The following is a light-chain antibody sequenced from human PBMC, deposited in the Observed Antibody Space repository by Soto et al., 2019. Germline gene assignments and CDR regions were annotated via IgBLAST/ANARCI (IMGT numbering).Light chain of an antibody. J-gene: IGKJ2*01. CDR1: HSVSSN. V-gene: IGKV3-15*01. CDR2: GAS. Sequence: EIVMTQSPATLSVSPGERATRSCRASHSVSSNLAWYQQKPGQAPRLLIYGASTSATGIPARFSGSGSGTEFTLTISSLQSEDFAVYYCQQYNNWPYTFGQGTKLEIK. CDR3: QQYNNWPYT.